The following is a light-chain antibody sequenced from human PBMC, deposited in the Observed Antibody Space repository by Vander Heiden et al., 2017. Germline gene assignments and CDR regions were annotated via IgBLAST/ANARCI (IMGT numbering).Light chain of an antibody. CDR1: QSVSSSY. V-gene: IGKV3-20*01. CDR2: GAS. CDR3: QQYGSSPLT. Sequence: EIVLPQSPGTLSLAPGERATLSCRASQSVSSSYLAWYQQKPGQAPRLLIYGASSRATGIPDRFSGSGSGTDSTLTISRLEPEDFAVYYCQQYGSSPLTFGGGTKVEIK. J-gene: IGKJ4*01.